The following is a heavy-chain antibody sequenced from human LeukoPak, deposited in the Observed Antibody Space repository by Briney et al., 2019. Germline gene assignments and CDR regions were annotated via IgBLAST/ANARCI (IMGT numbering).Heavy chain of an antibody. D-gene: IGHD3-10*01. V-gene: IGHV3-15*01. CDR3: TGNYYGSGSYADFDY. Sequence: GGSLRLSCAASGFTFSHAWMSWVRQAPGKGLEWVGRVKSKVDGGTTDYAAPAKGRFTISRDDSKNTLYLQMDSLKTEDTAVYYCTGNYYGSGSYADFDYWGQGTLVTVSS. CDR1: GFTFSHAW. J-gene: IGHJ4*02. CDR2: VKSKVDGGTT.